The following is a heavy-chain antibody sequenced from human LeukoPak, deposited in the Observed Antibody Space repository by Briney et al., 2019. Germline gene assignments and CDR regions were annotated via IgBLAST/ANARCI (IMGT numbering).Heavy chain of an antibody. CDR2: ISSSGSTM. J-gene: IGHJ4*02. CDR3: ARDYYDISGQTGIYGY. CDR1: GFTFSSYE. Sequence: GGSLRLSCAASGFTFSSYEMNWVRQAPGTGLEWVSYISSSGSTMYYADSVKGRFTISRDNAKNSLYLQMNSLRVEDTAVYYCARDYYDISGQTGIYGYWGQGTLVTVSS. V-gene: IGHV3-48*03. D-gene: IGHD3-22*01.